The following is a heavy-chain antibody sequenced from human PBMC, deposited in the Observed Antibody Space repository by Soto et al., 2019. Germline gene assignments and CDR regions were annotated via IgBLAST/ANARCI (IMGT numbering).Heavy chain of an antibody. CDR2: IYYSGRT. J-gene: IGHJ6*02. CDR1: GGSIRDYL. D-gene: IGHD2-2*01. CDR3: ARVFKGYCSSTSCSSDGMDV. V-gene: IGHV4-59*01. Sequence: PSETLSLTCTVSGGSIRDYLWTWIRQPPGKGLEWIGYIYYSGRTNYNPSLKSRVSISVDTSKNHFSLQLRSVTAADTAVYYCARVFKGYCSSTSCSSDGMDVWGQGTTVTVSS.